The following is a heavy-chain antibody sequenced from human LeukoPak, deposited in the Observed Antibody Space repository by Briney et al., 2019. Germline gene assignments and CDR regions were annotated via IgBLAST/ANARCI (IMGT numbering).Heavy chain of an antibody. CDR1: GFTFNTYW. CDR2: IDQGGSKK. J-gene: IGHJ4*02. Sequence: GGSLRLSCAASGFTFNTYWMIWVRQAPGKGLEWVANIDQGGSKKYYVDSLKGRFTISRDNAKNSLYLQMNSLRAEDTAVYYCARASVVPAARVDYWGQGTLVTVSS. CDR3: ARASVVPAARVDY. D-gene: IGHD2-2*01. V-gene: IGHV3-7*01.